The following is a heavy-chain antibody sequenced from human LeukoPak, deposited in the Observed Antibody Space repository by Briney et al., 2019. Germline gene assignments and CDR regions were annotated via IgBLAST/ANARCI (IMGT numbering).Heavy chain of an antibody. J-gene: IGHJ4*02. CDR2: INSDGSST. V-gene: IGHV3-74*01. CDR3: ARGGYSYGEGLDY. Sequence: TGGSLRLSCVASGFTFSNYAMSWVRQTPGKGLEWVSSINSDGSSTSYADSVKGRFTISRDNAKNTLYLQMNSLRAEDTAVYYCARGGYSYGEGLDYWGQGTLVTVSS. CDR1: GFTFSNYA. D-gene: IGHD5-18*01.